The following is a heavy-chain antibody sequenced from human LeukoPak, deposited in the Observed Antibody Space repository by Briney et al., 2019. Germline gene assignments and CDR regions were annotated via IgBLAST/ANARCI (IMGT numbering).Heavy chain of an antibody. V-gene: IGHV3-49*04. CDR1: GFTSDDYA. CDR2: IRSKAYGGTT. J-gene: IGHJ4*02. Sequence: GRSLRLSCTESGFTSDDYAMSWVRQAPGKGLEWVAFIRSKAYGGTTEHAASVKGRFSISRDDSKSIAYLQMNSLKTEDTAVYYCTRGGYYDSSGEYYFDHWGQGTLVTVSS. CDR3: TRGGYYDSSGEYYFDH. D-gene: IGHD3-22*01.